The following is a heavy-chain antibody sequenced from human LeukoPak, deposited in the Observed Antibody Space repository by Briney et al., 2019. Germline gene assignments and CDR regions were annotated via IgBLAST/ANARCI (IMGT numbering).Heavy chain of an antibody. D-gene: IGHD5-18*01. Sequence: SETLSLTCAVSGGSISSGGFSWSWIRQPPGKGLEWIGYIYHSGSTYYNPSLKSRVTISVDRSKNQFSLKLSSVTAADTAVYYCASGGYRHGYYYGMDVWGKGTTVTVSS. CDR3: ASGGYRHGYYYGMDV. J-gene: IGHJ6*04. CDR1: GGSISSGGFS. CDR2: IYHSGST. V-gene: IGHV4-30-2*01.